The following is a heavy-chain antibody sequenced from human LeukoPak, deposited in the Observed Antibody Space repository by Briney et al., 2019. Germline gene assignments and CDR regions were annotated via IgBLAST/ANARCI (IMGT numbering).Heavy chain of an antibody. CDR2: ISYDGSNK. D-gene: IGHD5-18*01. CDR3: ARGAGYSYGADY. CDR1: GFTFSSYA. V-gene: IGHV3-30*04. J-gene: IGHJ4*02. Sequence: GGSLRLSCAASGFTFSSYAMHWVRQAPGKGLEWVAVISYDGSNKCYADSVKGRFTISRDNSKNTLYLQMNSLRAEDTAVYYCARGAGYSYGADYWGQGTLVTVSS.